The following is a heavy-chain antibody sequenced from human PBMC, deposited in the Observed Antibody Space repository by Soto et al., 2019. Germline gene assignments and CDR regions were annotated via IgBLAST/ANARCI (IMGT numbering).Heavy chain of an antibody. CDR3: ALSTPYCSGGSCYFWFDP. V-gene: IGHV1-46*03. D-gene: IGHD2-15*01. Sequence: QVQLVQSGAEVKKPGASVKVSCKASGYTFTSYYMHWVRQAPGQGLEWMGIINPSGGSTSYAQKFQGRVTMTRVTSTSTVYMELSSLRSEDTAVYYCALSTPYCSGGSCYFWFDPWGQGTLVTVSS. CDR2: INPSGGST. CDR1: GYTFTSYY. J-gene: IGHJ5*02.